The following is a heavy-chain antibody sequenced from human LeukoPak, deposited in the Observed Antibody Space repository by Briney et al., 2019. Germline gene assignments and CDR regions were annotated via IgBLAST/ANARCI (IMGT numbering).Heavy chain of an antibody. CDR1: GYTFTSYG. V-gene: IGHV1-18*01. CDR3: ARGEGYSYAGIDYYMDV. CDR2: ISAYNGKA. J-gene: IGHJ6*03. Sequence: GASVKVSCKASGYTFTSYGISWVRQAPGQGLEWMGWISAYNGKANYAQQLQGRVTMTTDTSTSTAYMELRSLRSDDTAVYYCARGEGYSYAGIDYYMDVWGKGTTVTISS. D-gene: IGHD5-18*01.